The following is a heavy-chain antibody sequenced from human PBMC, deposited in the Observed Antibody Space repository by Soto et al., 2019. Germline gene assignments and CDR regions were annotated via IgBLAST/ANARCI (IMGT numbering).Heavy chain of an antibody. CDR1: GGSFSAYY. Sequence: SETLSLTCAVYGGSFSAYYWSWIRQPPGKGLEWIGEINHSGGTSYNPSLKSRVTISVDTSKSQFSLKLTSVTAADRAVYYCARTNYDSSGYPIWGQGTMVT. CDR3: ARTNYDSSGYPI. CDR2: INHSGGT. V-gene: IGHV4-34*01. D-gene: IGHD3-22*01. J-gene: IGHJ3*02.